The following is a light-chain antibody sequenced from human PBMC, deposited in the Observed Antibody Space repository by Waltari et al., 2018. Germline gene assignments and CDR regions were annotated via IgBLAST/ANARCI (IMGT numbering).Light chain of an antibody. V-gene: IGKV4-1*01. Sequence: DIVMTQSPDSLAVSLGERATINCKYSQSVLSRSNNRNYLAWYQQRPGQPPKKLIYWASTRESGVPDRISGSGSGTDFTLTISSLQADDVAVYYCQQYYSTPWTFGQGTKVEIK. J-gene: IGKJ1*01. CDR1: QSVLSRSNNRNY. CDR3: QQYYSTPWT. CDR2: WAS.